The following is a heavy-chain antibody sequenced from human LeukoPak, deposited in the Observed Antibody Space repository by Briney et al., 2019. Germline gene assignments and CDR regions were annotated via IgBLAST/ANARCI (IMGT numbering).Heavy chain of an antibody. CDR1: GFTFSSYA. D-gene: IGHD3-22*01. CDR2: VSGSGGYT. CDR3: AKDRPNYYDSSGHYYRRDGDY. V-gene: IGHV3-23*01. Sequence: GGSLRLSCAASGFTFSSYAMSWVCQAPGKGLEWVSSVSGSGGYTYYAGSVKGRFTISRDNSKNTLYLQMNSLRAEDTAIYSCAKDRPNYYDSSGHYYRRDGDYWGQGTLVTVSS. J-gene: IGHJ4*02.